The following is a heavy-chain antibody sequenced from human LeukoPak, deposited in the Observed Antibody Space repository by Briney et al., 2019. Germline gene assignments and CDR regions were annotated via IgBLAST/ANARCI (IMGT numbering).Heavy chain of an antibody. D-gene: IGHD6-13*01. CDR2: IYYSGST. V-gene: IGHV4-39*07. CDR3: ARDPTYSSSPNNWFDP. CDR1: GGSISSSSYY. Sequence: SETLSLTCTVSGGSISSSSYYWGWVRQPPGKGLEWIGSIYYSGSTYYNPSLKSRVTISVDTSKNQFSLKLSSVTAADTAVYYCARDPTYSSSPNNWFDPWGQGTLVTVSS. J-gene: IGHJ5*02.